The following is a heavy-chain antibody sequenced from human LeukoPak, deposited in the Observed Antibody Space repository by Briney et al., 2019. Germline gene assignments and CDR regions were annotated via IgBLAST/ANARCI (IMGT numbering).Heavy chain of an antibody. Sequence: GESLRLSCAASGFIFSSYAMYWVRQAPGKGLEWVALISFDENRKYYRDSVKGRFTISRDNSNNTMHLQMNSVRPEDTAVYFCARNYYHSSAPGSWFDPWGQGTLVTVSS. CDR3: ARNYYHSSAPGSWFDP. V-gene: IGHV3-30*04. J-gene: IGHJ5*02. CDR2: ISFDENRK. CDR1: GFIFSSYA. D-gene: IGHD3-22*01.